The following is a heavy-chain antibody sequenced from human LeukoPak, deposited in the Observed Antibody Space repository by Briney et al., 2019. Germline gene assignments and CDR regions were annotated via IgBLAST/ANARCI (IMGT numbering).Heavy chain of an antibody. D-gene: IGHD1-26*01. CDR3: AKDLESYIDTPRD. CDR2: IRGSGGST. V-gene: IGHV3-23*01. CDR1: GFTFSSYA. Sequence: GGSLRLSCAASGFTFSSYAMSWVRQAPGKGLEWVSAIRGSGGSTYYADSVKGRFTISRDNSKNTLYLQMNSLRAEDTAVYYCAKDLESYIDTPRDWGQGTLVTVSS. J-gene: IGHJ4*02.